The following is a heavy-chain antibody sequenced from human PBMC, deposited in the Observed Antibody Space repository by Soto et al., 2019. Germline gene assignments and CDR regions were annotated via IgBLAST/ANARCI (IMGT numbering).Heavy chain of an antibody. D-gene: IGHD6-19*01. CDR1: GYTFTGYY. CDR3: ARVTLKVAGTGDGYFDY. Sequence: EASVKVSCKASGYTFTGYYMHWVRQAPGQGLEWMGWINPNSGGTNYAQKFQGWVTMTRDTSISTAYMELSRLRSDDTAVYYCARVTLKVAGTGDGYFDYWGQGTLVTVSS. J-gene: IGHJ4*02. V-gene: IGHV1-2*04. CDR2: INPNSGGT.